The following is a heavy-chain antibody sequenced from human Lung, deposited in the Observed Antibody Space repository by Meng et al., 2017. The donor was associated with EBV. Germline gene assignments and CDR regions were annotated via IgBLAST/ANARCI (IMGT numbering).Heavy chain of an antibody. J-gene: IGHJ5*02. CDR2: INPTGDSA. Sequence: QVELVQSGSEVKKPGASVKVSCKASGFTFTAHWMHWVRQAPGQGLEWMGVINPTGDSATYAQKFQGRFSMTRDTSTRTLYMELSSLRSEDTAIYYCARDNSVTTNWWFDPWGQGTLVTVSS. D-gene: IGHD4-17*01. V-gene: IGHV1-46*01. CDR3: ARDNSVTTNWWFDP. CDR1: GFTFTAHW.